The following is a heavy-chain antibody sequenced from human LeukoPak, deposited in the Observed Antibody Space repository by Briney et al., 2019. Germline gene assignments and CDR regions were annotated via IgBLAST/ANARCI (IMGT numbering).Heavy chain of an antibody. J-gene: IGHJ4*02. CDR1: GGTFSSYP. CDR3: TRDHITSWQIDF. D-gene: IGHD2-2*01. V-gene: IGHV1-69*13. CDR2: ITPIFGAA. Sequence: GASVKVSCKASGGTFSSYPFTWVRQAPGQGLEWMGEITPIFGAANYAQTFQGRVTITADESTSTVFMELSSLRVEDTAVYYCTRDHITSWQIDFWGQGTMVTAS.